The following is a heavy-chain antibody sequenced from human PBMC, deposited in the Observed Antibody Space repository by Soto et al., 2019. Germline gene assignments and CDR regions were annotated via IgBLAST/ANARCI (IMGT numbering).Heavy chain of an antibody. D-gene: IGHD2-21*02. Sequence: SVKVSCKASGYTFTSYAMHWVRQAPGQRLEWMGGIIPIFGTANYAQKFQGRVTITADESTSTAYMELSSLRSEDTAVYYCARDLNGGNSDYYYGMDVWGQGTTVTVSS. CDR2: IIPIFGTA. CDR3: ARDLNGGNSDYYYGMDV. CDR1: GYTFTSYA. V-gene: IGHV1-69*13. J-gene: IGHJ6*02.